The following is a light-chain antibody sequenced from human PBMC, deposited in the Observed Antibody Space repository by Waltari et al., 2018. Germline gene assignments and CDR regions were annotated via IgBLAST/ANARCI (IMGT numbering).Light chain of an antibody. CDR1: SSDVGSYNL. J-gene: IGLJ2*01. V-gene: IGLV2-23*02. Sequence: QPALTHPAPVSGFPGQSIPSPCPGPSSDVGSYNLVSWYQQYPGKAPKLTIYEVSKRPSGVSNRFSGSKSGNTASLTISGLQAEDEADYYCCSYAGSSTHVVFGGGTKLTVL. CDR2: EVS. CDR3: CSYAGSSTHVV.